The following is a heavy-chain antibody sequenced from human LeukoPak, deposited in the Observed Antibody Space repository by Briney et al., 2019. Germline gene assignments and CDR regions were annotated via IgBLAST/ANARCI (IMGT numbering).Heavy chain of an antibody. CDR2: FYVGGAT. D-gene: IGHD5-24*01. Sequence: GGSLRLSCAVSGFSATNNYMSWVRQAPGKGLEWVSVFYVGGATYYADSVKGRFTISRDNSENTLYLQMKSLRAEDTAVYYCARGDGYNFFDYWGQGTLVTVSS. CDR3: ARGDGYNFFDY. J-gene: IGHJ4*02. CDR1: GFSATNNY. V-gene: IGHV3-53*01.